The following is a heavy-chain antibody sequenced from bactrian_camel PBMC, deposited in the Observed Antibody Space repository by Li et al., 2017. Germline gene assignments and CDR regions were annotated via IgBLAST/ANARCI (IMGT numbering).Heavy chain of an antibody. CDR2: IRDDGWS. CDR3: ALGRKPLRANDGLMMLDFDY. V-gene: IGHV3S53*01. D-gene: IGHD1*01. Sequence: HVQLVESGGGSVQVGGSLKLSCVGSNYIYSSYCKGWIRQVPGKEREGVAAIRDDGWSAYGDSVKGRFIISQDNGKARINLQMNDLQPSDTAVYTCALGRKPLRANDGLMMLDFDYYGLGTQVTVS. J-gene: IGHJ6*01. CDR1: NYIYSSYC.